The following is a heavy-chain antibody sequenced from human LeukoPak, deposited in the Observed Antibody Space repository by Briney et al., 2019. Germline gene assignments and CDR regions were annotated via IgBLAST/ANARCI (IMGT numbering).Heavy chain of an antibody. Sequence: ASVKVSCKASGYTFSNYGITWERQAPGQGLEWMGWISAYNVYTSYAQKVQGRVTMSTDTSTHTAYMELRRLRFDDTAIYYCAKDWHILTGRNCFDPWGQGTLVTVSS. J-gene: IGHJ5*02. V-gene: IGHV1-18*01. CDR1: GYTFSNYG. CDR3: AKDWHILTGRNCFDP. D-gene: IGHD3-9*01. CDR2: ISAYNVYT.